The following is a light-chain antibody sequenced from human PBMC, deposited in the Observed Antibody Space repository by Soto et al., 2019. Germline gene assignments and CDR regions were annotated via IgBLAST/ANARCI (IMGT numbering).Light chain of an antibody. Sequence: ENGLNQSPGTVSLSPGERGTLSCWASQSVSSSCLAWYQQKPGQAPRLLIYGASSRATGIPDRFSGSGSGTDFTLTISRLEPEDFAVYYCQQYGSSPRGVTFGPGTKVDIK. J-gene: IGKJ3*01. CDR1: QSVSSSC. V-gene: IGKV3-20*01. CDR3: QQYGSSPRGVT. CDR2: GAS.